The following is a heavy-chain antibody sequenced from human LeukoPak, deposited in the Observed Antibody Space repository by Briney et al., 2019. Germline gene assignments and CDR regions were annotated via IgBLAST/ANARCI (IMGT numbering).Heavy chain of an antibody. V-gene: IGHV1-2*02. CDR3: ARERSSNSPGWNY. J-gene: IGHJ4*02. CDR2: INPNSGGT. D-gene: IGHD6-13*01. Sequence: ASVRVSCTASGYTFTGYYMHWVPQAPGQGLGWMGWINPNSGGTNYAQKFQGRVTMTRDTSISTAYMELSRLRSDDTAVYYCARERSSNSPGWNYWGQGTLVTVSS. CDR1: GYTFTGYY.